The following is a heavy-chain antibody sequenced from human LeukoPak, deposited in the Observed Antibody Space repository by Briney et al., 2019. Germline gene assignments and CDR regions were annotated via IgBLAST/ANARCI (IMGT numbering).Heavy chain of an antibody. Sequence: GALRLSCAASGFDFSTYSMHWVRRAPGRGLEWLSYIDSSSTIYYADSVKGRFTISRDNAKNSLYLQMNSLRAEDTAVFYCARGGARSSSYYYYGMDVWGLGTTVTVSS. V-gene: IGHV3-48*01. J-gene: IGHJ6*02. CDR2: IDSSSTI. D-gene: IGHD6-13*01. CDR1: GFDFSTYS. CDR3: ARGGARSSSYYYYGMDV.